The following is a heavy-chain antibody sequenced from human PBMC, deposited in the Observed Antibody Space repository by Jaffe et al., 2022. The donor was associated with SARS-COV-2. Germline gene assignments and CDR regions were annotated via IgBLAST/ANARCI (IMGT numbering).Heavy chain of an antibody. CDR1: GFIFNDYA. CDR2: ISWDGVV. CDR3: AKDGSLGYGSGWYNLYYFES. Sequence: EVHLVESGGVVVQPGGSLRLSCAASGFIFNDYAMHWVRQAPGKGLEWISVISWDGVVDYADSVKGRFTISRDNNKNSLYLQLNSLETEDTAFYYCAKDGSLGYGSGWYNLYYFESWGQGTLVTVSS. D-gene: IGHD6-19*01. V-gene: IGHV3-43D*03. J-gene: IGHJ4*02.